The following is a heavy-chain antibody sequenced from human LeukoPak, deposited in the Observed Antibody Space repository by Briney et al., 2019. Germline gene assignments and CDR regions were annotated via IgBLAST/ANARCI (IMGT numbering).Heavy chain of an antibody. CDR3: ARQPSLVETTDY. D-gene: IGHD5-24*01. V-gene: IGHV5-51*01. CDR2: ISPSDSDT. CDR1: GYTFTNYW. Sequence: GESLKISCKASGYTFTNYWIVWLRQMPGKGLEWMGIISPSDSDTRYSPSFQGQVTISADKSISTAYLQWSSLKASDTAMYYCARQPSLVETTDYWGQGTLVTVSS. J-gene: IGHJ4*02.